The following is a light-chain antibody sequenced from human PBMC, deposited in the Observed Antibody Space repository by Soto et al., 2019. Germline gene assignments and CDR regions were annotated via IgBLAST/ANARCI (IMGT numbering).Light chain of an antibody. CDR1: TGAVTSGFY. Sequence: QAVVTQAPSLTVSPGGTVTLTCATSTGAVTSGFYPNWFQQKPGQAPRALIYSTNNKYSWTPARFSGSLLGGKAALTLSGVQPEDEADDYFLPYYGGQLGVFGGGTKVTV. CDR2: STN. V-gene: IGLV7-43*01. CDR3: LPYYGGQLGV. J-gene: IGLJ3*02.